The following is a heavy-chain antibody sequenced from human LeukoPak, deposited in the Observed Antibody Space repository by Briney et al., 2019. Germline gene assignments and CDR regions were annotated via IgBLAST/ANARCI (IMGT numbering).Heavy chain of an antibody. CDR1: GFSFSRNT. CDR3: ARDEDTSALSEY. Sequence: PGGSLRLSCAGSGFSFSRNTMSWVRQAPGRGLEWVSAISNNGGRTDYADSVKGRFTISRDNSKSTLYLHMDSLRAEDTAVSYCARDEDTSALSEYWGQGTLVTVSS. CDR2: ISNNGGRT. D-gene: IGHD2/OR15-2a*01. V-gene: IGHV3-23*01. J-gene: IGHJ4*02.